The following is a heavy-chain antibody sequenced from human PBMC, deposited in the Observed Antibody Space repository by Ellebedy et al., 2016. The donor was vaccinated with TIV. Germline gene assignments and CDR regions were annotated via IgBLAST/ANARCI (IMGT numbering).Heavy chain of an antibody. J-gene: IGHJ5*01. CDR3: ARERIGRQFDF. D-gene: IGHD2-15*01. V-gene: IGHV3-30*04. Sequence: PGGSLRLSCAASGFIFSNFAMHWVRQTPGKGLEWVAIISYDGKTEYYAGSVKGRCTISRDNSKSTLYLQLSSLKPEDTAVYFCARERIGRQFDFWGQGSLVTVSA. CDR2: ISYDGKTE. CDR1: GFIFSNFA.